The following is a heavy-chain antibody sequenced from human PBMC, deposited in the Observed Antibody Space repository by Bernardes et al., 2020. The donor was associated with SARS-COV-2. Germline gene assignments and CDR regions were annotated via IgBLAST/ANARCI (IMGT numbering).Heavy chain of an antibody. CDR1: GFTFSSYW. Sequence: GGSLRLSCAASGFTFSSYWMSWVRQAPGKGLEWVANIKQDGSEKYYVDSVKGRFTISRDNAKNSLYLQMNSLRAEDTAVYYCARDSGDRFYYYYGMDVWGQGTTVTVSS. D-gene: IGHD2-21*01. CDR3: ARDSGDRFYYYYGMDV. J-gene: IGHJ6*02. CDR2: IKQDGSEK. V-gene: IGHV3-7*04.